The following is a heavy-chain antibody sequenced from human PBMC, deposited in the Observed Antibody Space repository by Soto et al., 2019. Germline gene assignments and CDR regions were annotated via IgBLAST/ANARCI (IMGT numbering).Heavy chain of an antibody. Sequence: PGGSLRLSCAASGFTFSNAWMNWVRQAPGKGLEWVGRIKSKTDGGTTDYVAPVKGRFTISRDDSKNTLYLQMNSLKTEDTAVYYCTTAIVRYYYDSSGYDYWGQGTLVTVSS. CDR2: IKSKTDGGTT. D-gene: IGHD3-22*01. CDR3: TTAIVRYYYDSSGYDY. CDR1: GFTFSNAW. J-gene: IGHJ4*02. V-gene: IGHV3-15*07.